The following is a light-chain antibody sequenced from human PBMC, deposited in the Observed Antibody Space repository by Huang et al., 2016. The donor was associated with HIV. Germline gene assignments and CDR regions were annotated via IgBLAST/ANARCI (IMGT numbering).Light chain of an antibody. V-gene: IGKV1-39*01. J-gene: IGKJ2*01. CDR2: AAS. Sequence: DIQMTQSPSSLSASVGDRVTITCRASQTISKYLNWFQQKPGKAPDRLIYAASTLQGGVPSRVSASGSGTDFALTSSSLQPEDFATYYCQQNYNTPYTFGQGTIVEIK. CDR3: QQNYNTPYT. CDR1: QTISKY.